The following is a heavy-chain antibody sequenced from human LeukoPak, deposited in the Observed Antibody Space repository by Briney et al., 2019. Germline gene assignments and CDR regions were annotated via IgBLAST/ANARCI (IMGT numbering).Heavy chain of an antibody. D-gene: IGHD3-10*01. CDR2: MNPNSGNT. J-gene: IGHJ6*02. CDR1: GYTFTSYD. V-gene: IGHV1-8*01. CDR3: ARGTVLDYYYYGMDV. Sequence: ASVKVSCKASGYTFTSYDINWVRQATGQGLEWMGWMNPNSGNTGYAQKFQGRVTITADESTSTAYMELSSLRSEDTAVYYCARGTVLDYYYYGMDVWGQGTTVTVSS.